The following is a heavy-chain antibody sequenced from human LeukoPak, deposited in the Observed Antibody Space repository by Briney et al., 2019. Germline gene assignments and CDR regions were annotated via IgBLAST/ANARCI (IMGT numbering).Heavy chain of an antibody. J-gene: IGHJ4*02. CDR1: GGSFSGYY. CDR2: INHSGST. D-gene: IGHD6-13*01. Sequence: PSETLSLTCAVYGGSFSGYYWSWIRQPPGKGLEWIGEINHSGSTNYNPSLKSRVTISVDTSKNQFSLKLSSVTAADTAVYYCATEGSSWKTIDYWGQGTLVTVSS. V-gene: IGHV4-34*01. CDR3: ATEGSSWKTIDY.